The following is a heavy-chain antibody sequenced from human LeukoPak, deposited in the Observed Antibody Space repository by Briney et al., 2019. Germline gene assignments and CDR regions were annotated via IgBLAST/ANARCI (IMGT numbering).Heavy chain of an antibody. V-gene: IGHV1-2*02. CDR2: INPNSGGT. J-gene: IGHJ6*03. D-gene: IGHD1-26*01. CDR3: ARMGERELLGYYYYMDV. Sequence: ASVKVSCKASGYTFTGYYMHWVRQAPGQGLEWMGWINPNSGGTNYAQKFQGRVTMTRDTSISTAYMELSRLRSDDTAVYYCARMGERELLGYYYYMDVWGKGTTVAVSS. CDR1: GYTFTGYY.